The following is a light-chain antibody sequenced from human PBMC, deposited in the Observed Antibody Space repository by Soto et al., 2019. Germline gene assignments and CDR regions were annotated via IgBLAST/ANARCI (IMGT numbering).Light chain of an antibody. V-gene: IGKV3-20*01. Sequence: EIVLTQSPGTLSLSRGERATLSCRASQSVSNNLAWYQQKPGQAPRLLIYGASNRATGIPDRFSGSGSGTDFTLTISRLEPEDFAVYYCQQYGSSGTFGQGTKVDIK. CDR3: QQYGSSGT. CDR2: GAS. CDR1: QSVSNN. J-gene: IGKJ1*01.